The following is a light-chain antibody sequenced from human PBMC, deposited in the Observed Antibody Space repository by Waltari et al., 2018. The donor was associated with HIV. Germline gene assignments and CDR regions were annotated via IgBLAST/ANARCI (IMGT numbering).Light chain of an antibody. CDR1: QSVSSY. CDR3: QQYNKWSRGT. V-gene: IGKV3D-15*01. CDR2: GAS. Sequence: EVVMTQSPATLSVSPGERATLSCRASQSVSSYLAWYQQKPGQAPRLLIYGASTRATCIPSRFVGSGSGTDFTLTISSLQSEDFAVYFCQQYNKWSRGTFGGGTKVEVK. J-gene: IGKJ4*01.